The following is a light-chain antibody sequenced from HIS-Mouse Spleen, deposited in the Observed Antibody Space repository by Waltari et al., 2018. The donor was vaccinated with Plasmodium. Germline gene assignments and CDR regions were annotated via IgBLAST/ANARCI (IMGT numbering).Light chain of an antibody. CDR3: QQYNNWPAWT. V-gene: IGKV3-15*01. CDR2: GAS. CDR1: QSVSSN. J-gene: IGKJ1*01. Sequence: EIVMTQSPATLSVSPGERATLSCRASQSVSSNLARYQQKPGQAPRLLIYGASTRATGTPARFRGRVSGTEFTLTISSLQSEDFAVYYCQQYNNWPAWTFGQGTKVEIK.